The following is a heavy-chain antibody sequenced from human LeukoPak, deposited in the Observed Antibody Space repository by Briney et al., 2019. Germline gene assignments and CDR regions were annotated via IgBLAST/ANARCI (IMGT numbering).Heavy chain of an antibody. CDR2: IYPGDSDT. CDR3: ARQTAPIAVAGTRPYYYYYYMDV. V-gene: IGHV5-51*01. CDR1: GYSFTSYW. J-gene: IGHJ6*03. D-gene: IGHD6-19*01. Sequence: GESLEISCKGSGYSFTSYWIGWVRQMPGKGLEWMGIIYPGDSDTRYSPSFQGQVTISADKSISTAYLQWSSLKASDTAMYYCARQTAPIAVAGTRPYYYYYYMDVWGKGTTVTVSS.